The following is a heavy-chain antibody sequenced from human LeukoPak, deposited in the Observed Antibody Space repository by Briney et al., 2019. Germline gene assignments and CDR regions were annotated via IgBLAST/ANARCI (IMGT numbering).Heavy chain of an antibody. CDR1: GGSISSSSYY. V-gene: IGHV4-39*01. CDR2: IYYSGST. J-gene: IGHJ4*02. CDR3: ARRSVVRGYFDC. D-gene: IGHD3-22*01. Sequence: SETLSLTCTVSGGSISSSSYYWGWIRQPPGKGLEWIGSIYYSGSTYYNPSLKSRVTISVHTSKNQFSVKLSSVTAADTAVYYCARRSVVRGYFDCLGGASLLSVSS.